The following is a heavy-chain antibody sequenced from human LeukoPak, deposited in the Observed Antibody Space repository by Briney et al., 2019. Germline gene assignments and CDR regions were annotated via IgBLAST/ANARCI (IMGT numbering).Heavy chain of an antibody. D-gene: IGHD2-8*01. V-gene: IGHV1-46*01. CDR2: INPSGGST. CDR1: GYTFTSYY. Sequence: GASVKVSCKASGYTFTSYYMHWVRQAPGQGLEWMGIINPSGGSTSYAQKFQGRVTMTRDTSTSTVYMEMNSLTSDDTAVYYCARSARHCNNGVCFTDYYIDLWGKGTTLTVSS. CDR3: ARSARHCNNGVCFTDYYIDL. J-gene: IGHJ6*03.